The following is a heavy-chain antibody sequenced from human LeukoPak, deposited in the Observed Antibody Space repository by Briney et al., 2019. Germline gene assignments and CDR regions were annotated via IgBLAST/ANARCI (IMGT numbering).Heavy chain of an antibody. J-gene: IGHJ5*02. CDR3: VRDHSGWSLDP. Sequence: PGGSLRHSCAASGFTLSRYEMNSVRQAPGKGLERVSYISDSGRTVYNADSVKGRFTISRDSAKNSLYLRMNSLRAEDTAVYYCVRDHSGWSLDPWGQGTLVTVSS. D-gene: IGHD6-19*01. V-gene: IGHV3-48*03. CDR2: ISDSGRTV. CDR1: GFTLSRYE.